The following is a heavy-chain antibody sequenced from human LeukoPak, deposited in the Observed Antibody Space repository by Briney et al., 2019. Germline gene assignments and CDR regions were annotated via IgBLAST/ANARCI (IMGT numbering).Heavy chain of an antibody. CDR3: ARTQGGMVRVFYYYYGMDV. J-gene: IGHJ6*02. V-gene: IGHV3-48*04. CDR2: ISSSGSTI. Sequence: GRSLRLSCAASGFTFSSYGMHWVRQAPGKGLEWVSYISSSGSTIYYADSVKGRFTISRDNAKNSLYLQMNSLRAEDTAVYYCARTQGGMVRVFYYYYGMDVWGQGTTVTVSS. CDR1: GFTFSSYG. D-gene: IGHD3-10*01.